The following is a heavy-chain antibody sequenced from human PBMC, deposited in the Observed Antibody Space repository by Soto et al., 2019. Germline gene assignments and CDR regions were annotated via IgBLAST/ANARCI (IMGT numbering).Heavy chain of an antibody. J-gene: IGHJ6*02. V-gene: IGHV4-30-2*01. Sequence: QLQLQESGSGLVKPSQTLSLTCAVSGASISSGVNSWSWVRQPPGKGLEWIGYIYHSGSTHYNPTLKRPVTISIDRSKNQCSLRLRSVTAADTAVYYCATEGASHNGMDVWGQGTTVTVSS. CDR1: GASISSGVNS. CDR2: IYHSGST. CDR3: ATEGASHNGMDV. D-gene: IGHD3-16*01.